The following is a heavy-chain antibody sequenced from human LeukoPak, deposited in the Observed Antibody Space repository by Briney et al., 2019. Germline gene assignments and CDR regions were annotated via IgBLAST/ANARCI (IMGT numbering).Heavy chain of an antibody. Sequence: SETLSLTCAVYGGSFSGYYWSWLRQPPGKGLEWIGEINHSGSTNYNPSLKSRVTISVDTSKNQFSLKLSSVTAADTAVYYCARRGVGAPFDYWGQGTLVTVSS. V-gene: IGHV4-34*01. CDR3: ARRGVGAPFDY. CDR1: GGSFSGYY. J-gene: IGHJ4*02. D-gene: IGHD1-26*01. CDR2: INHSGST.